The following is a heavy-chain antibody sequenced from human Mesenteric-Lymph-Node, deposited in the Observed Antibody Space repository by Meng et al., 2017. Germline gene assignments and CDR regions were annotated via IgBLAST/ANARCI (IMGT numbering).Heavy chain of an antibody. J-gene: IGHJ6*02. CDR3: ARDRLYEGHYGMDV. V-gene: IGHV3-7*01. D-gene: IGHD2/OR15-2a*01. CDR1: GFTFSSYA. Sequence: GESLKISCAASGFTFSSYAMSWVRQAPGKGLEWVANIKQDGSEKYYVDSVKGRFTISRDNAKSSLYLQMNSLRAEDTAAYYCARDRLYEGHYGMDVWGQGTTVTVSS. CDR2: IKQDGSEK.